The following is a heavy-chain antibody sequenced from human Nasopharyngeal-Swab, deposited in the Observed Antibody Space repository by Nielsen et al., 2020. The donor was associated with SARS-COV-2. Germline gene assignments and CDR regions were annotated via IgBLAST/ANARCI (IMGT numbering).Heavy chain of an antibody. D-gene: IGHD4-17*01. CDR3: ARDLTTVTRPLYGMDV. J-gene: IGHJ6*02. CDR2: ISSSSSTI. Sequence: GESLKISCAASGFTFSSYSMNWVRQAPGKGLEWVSYISSSSSTIYYADSVKGRFTISRDNAKNSLYLQMNSLRDEDTAVYYCARDLTTVTRPLYGMDVWGQGTTVTVSS. CDR1: GFTFSSYS. V-gene: IGHV3-48*02.